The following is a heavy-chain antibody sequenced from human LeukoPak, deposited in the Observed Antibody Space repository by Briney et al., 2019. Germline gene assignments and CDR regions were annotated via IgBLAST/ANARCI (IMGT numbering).Heavy chain of an antibody. CDR3: ARDPVTMVRGVMGY. D-gene: IGHD3-10*01. CDR2: ISSSSSYI. CDR1: GFTFSSYS. V-gene: IGHV3-21*01. J-gene: IGHJ4*02. Sequence: GGSLRLSCAASGFTFSSYSMNWVRQAPGKGLEWVSSISSSSSYIYYADSVKGRFTISRDNAKNSLYLQMNSLRAEDTAVYYCARDPVTMVRGVMGYWGQGTLVTVSS.